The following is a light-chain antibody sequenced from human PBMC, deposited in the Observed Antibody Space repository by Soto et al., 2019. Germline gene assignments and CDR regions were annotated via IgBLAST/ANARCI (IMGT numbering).Light chain of an antibody. V-gene: IGKV3-15*01. Sequence: IVVTKYASTLSVSPGERATLACRASQRVXTNLGWYEQKPGQAPRLLSXDASTRATGIPARFRGSGSGTEFTLTISSLQSEDFAVYYCQQYNNWPPCTFGQGTKVDIK. CDR2: DAS. J-gene: IGKJ1*01. CDR1: QRVXTN. CDR3: QQYNNWPPCT.